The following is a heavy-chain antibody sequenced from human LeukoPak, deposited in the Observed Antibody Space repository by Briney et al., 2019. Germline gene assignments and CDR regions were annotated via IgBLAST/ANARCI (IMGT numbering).Heavy chain of an antibody. Sequence: GGSLRLSCAASGFTFSSYTMNWVRQAPGKGPEWVSSITSSSSYIYYADSVKGRFTISRDNSKNTLYLQMNSLRAEDTAVYYCARGGSYLSAFDIWGQGTMVTVSS. J-gene: IGHJ3*02. CDR2: ITSSSSYI. D-gene: IGHD1-26*01. CDR1: GFTFSSYT. CDR3: ARGGSYLSAFDI. V-gene: IGHV3-21*04.